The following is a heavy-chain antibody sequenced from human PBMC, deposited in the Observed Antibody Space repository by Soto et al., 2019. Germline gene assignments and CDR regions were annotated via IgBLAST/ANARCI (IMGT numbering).Heavy chain of an antibody. CDR3: ARVYSGFETGWFGP. V-gene: IGHV1-46*01. J-gene: IGHJ5*02. CDR1: GYTFTSYY. D-gene: IGHD5-12*01. Sequence: AASVKVSCKASGYTFTSYYMHWVRQAPGQGLEWMGIINPSGGSTSYAQKFQDRLTMTSDTSTSTVYMELSSLRSEDTGVYYCARVYSGFETGWFGPWGQGTLVTVSS. CDR2: INPSGGST.